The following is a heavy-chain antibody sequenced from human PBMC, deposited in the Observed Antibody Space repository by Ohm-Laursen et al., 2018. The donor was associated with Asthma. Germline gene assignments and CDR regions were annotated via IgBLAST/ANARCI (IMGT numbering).Heavy chain of an antibody. CDR1: GFTFSSYG. J-gene: IGHJ4*02. Sequence: SLRLSCTASGFTFSSYGMHWVRQAPGKGLEWVAVISYDGSNKYYADSVKGRFTISRDNSKNTLYLQMNSLRAEDTAVYYCASSIVAGATSGYFDYWGQGTLVTVSS. D-gene: IGHD6-13*01. CDR3: ASSIVAGATSGYFDY. CDR2: ISYDGSNK. V-gene: IGHV3-30*03.